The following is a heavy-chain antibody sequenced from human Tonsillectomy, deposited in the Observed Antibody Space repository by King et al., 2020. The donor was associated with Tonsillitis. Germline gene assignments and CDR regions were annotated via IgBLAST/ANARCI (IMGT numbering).Heavy chain of an antibody. J-gene: IGHJ6*03. CDR2: ISASSSYI. V-gene: IGHV3-21*01. CDR1: GFTFSSYN. Sequence: VQLVESGGDLVKPGGSLRLSCAASGFTFSSYNMNWVRQAPGKGLEWVSSISASSSYIYYADSVKGRFTISRDNAKKSLYLQMISLRPEDTAVYYCARNGGDMDVWGKGTTVTVSS. D-gene: IGHD2-8*01. CDR3: ARNGGDMDV.